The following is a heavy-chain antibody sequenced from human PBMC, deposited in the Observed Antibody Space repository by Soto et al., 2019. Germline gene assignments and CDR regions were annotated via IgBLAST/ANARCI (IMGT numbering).Heavy chain of an antibody. V-gene: IGHV1-69*02. Sequence: QVQLVQSGAEVKKPGSSVKVSCKASGGAFSSYNINWVRQAPGQGLEWMGRIIPILGITNYAQNFQGRVTITADKSTNIGYMDLSSLRSEDTAVYYCARGFGELFFFDYWGQGTLVTVSS. D-gene: IGHD3-10*01. CDR1: GGAFSSYN. J-gene: IGHJ4*02. CDR2: IIPILGIT. CDR3: ARGFGELFFFDY.